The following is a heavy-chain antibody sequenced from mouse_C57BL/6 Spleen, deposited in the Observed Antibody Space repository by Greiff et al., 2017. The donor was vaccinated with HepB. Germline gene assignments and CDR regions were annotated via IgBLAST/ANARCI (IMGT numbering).Heavy chain of an antibody. CDR1: GFTFSSYA. V-gene: IGHV5-4*01. J-gene: IGHJ4*01. Sequence: EVQGVESGGGLVKPGGSLKLSCAASGFTFSSYAMSWVRQTPEKRLEWVATITDGGSYTYYPDNVKGRFTISRDNAKNNLYLQMSHLKSEDTAMYYCARVITTDAMDYWGQGTSVTVSS. CDR2: ITDGGSYT. CDR3: ARVITTDAMDY. D-gene: IGHD1-1*01.